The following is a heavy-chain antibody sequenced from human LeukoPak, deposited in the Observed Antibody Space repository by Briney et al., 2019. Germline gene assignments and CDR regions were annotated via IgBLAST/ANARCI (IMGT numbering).Heavy chain of an antibody. CDR1: GYTFTSYG. CDR2: ISAYNCNT. J-gene: IGHJ3*02. V-gene: IGHV1-18*01. D-gene: IGHD3-22*01. CDR3: ARSYDSSGYYPDAFDI. Sequence: ASVKVSCKASGYTFTSYGISWARQAPGQGLEWMGWISAYNCNTNYAQKPQRRVTMTTDTSTSTAYMELRSLRSDDTAVYYCARSYDSSGYYPDAFDIWGQGTMVTVSS.